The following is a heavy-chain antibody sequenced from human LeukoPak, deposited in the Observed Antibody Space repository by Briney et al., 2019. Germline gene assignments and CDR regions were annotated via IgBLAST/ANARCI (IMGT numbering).Heavy chain of an antibody. CDR1: GFTFSSYS. D-gene: IGHD3-22*01. V-gene: IGHV3-21*05. Sequence: GGSLRLSCAASGFTFSSYSMNWVRQAPGKGLEWVSYISSSSSYIYYADSVKGRFTISRDNAKNSLYLQMNSLRAEDTAVYYCAREDVSGYSDYWGQGTLVTVSS. J-gene: IGHJ4*02. CDR2: ISSSSSYI. CDR3: AREDVSGYSDY.